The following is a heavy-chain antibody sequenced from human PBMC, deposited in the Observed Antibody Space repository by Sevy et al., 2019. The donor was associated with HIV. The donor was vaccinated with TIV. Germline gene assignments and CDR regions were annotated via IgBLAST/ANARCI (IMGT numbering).Heavy chain of an antibody. D-gene: IGHD1-26*01. CDR1: GYTFTGYY. Sequence: ASVKVSCKASGYTFTGYYMHWVRQAPGQGLEWMGWINPNSGGTNYEQKFQGRVTMTRDTSISTAYMELSRLRSDDTAVYYCARGRDSGSYYNAFDIWGQGTMVTVSS. V-gene: IGHV1-2*02. J-gene: IGHJ3*02. CDR2: INPNSGGT. CDR3: ARGRDSGSYYNAFDI.